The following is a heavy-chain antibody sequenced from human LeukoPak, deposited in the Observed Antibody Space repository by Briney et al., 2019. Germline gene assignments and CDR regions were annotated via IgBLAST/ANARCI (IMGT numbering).Heavy chain of an antibody. CDR2: IIPMFATA. CDR1: GGTFSNYA. CDR3: VRRQALRGRHRAFDP. J-gene: IGHJ5*02. V-gene: IGHV1-69*05. D-gene: IGHD6-25*01. Sequence: SVKVSCKASGGTFSNYAITWVRQAPGQGLEWLGGIIPMFATAKYAQKFQGRVTITTDEPTTTAYMKLISLRSEDTAVYYCVRRQALRGRHRAFDPWGQGTLVTVSS.